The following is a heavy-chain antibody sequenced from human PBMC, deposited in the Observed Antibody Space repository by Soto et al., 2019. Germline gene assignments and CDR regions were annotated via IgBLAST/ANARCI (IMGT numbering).Heavy chain of an antibody. CDR3: GRVVRSGWNPTRVDP. CDR1: GDSIRSVGYY. D-gene: IGHD1-1*01. CDR2: VYGVGTS. Sequence: QIQLQESGPGLVKPSETLSLTCSVSGDSIRSVGYYWTWIRQPPGKGLEWLGDVYGVGTSRYHASLRSRLYISADPSKNAFSLTLTSVTATDTAVYFCGRVVRSGWNPTRVDPWGHG. V-gene: IGHV4-30-4*08. J-gene: IGHJ5*02.